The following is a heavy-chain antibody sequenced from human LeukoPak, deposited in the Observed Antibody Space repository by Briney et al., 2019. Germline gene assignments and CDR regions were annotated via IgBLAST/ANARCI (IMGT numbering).Heavy chain of an antibody. J-gene: IGHJ4*02. CDR2: ISGSGGST. Sequence: GSLRLSCEASGFTFSTYGMTWVRQAAPGKGLEWVSAISGSGGSTYYADSVKGRFIISRDNAKDSLYLQMNSLRVEDTAVYYCLRGDRRDYWGQGTLVTVSS. CDR3: LRGDRRDY. CDR1: GFTFSTYG. V-gene: IGHV3-23*01.